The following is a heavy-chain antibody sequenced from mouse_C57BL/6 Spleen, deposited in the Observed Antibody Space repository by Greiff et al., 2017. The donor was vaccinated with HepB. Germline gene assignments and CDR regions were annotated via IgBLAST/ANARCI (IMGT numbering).Heavy chain of an antibody. CDR1: GFTFSSYA. J-gene: IGHJ2*01. Sequence: EVQLVESGGGLVKPGGSLKLSCAASGFTFSSYAMSWVRQTPEKRLEWVATISDGGSYTYYPDNVKGRFTISRDNAKNNLYLQMSHLKSEDTAMYYCARERQFFDYWGQGTTLTVSS. V-gene: IGHV5-4*01. CDR3: ARERQFFDY. CDR2: ISDGGSYT.